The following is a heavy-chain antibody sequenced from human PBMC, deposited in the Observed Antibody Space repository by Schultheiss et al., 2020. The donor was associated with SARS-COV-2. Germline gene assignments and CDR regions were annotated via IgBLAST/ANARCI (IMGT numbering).Heavy chain of an antibody. CDR2: INHSGST. Sequence: SETLSLTCTVSGGSISSYYWGWIRQPPGKGLEWIGEINHSGSTNYNPSLKSRVTISVDTSKNQFSLKLSSVTAADTAVYYCARGPPDFWSGYYLDYWGQGTLVTVSS. V-gene: IGHV4-34*01. CDR1: GGSISSYY. J-gene: IGHJ4*02. D-gene: IGHD3-3*01. CDR3: ARGPPDFWSGYYLDY.